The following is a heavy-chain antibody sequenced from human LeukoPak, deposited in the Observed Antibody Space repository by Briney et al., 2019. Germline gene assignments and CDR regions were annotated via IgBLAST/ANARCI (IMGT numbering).Heavy chain of an antibody. CDR3: ARTASMTASGYDY. D-gene: IGHD2-21*02. Sequence: ASVKVSCKASGYTFTNYHINWVRQASGQGLEWMTWINPDTGDKGYARKFQDRVTITTDTSISAAYMELSSLSSEDTAVYFCARTASMTASGYDYWGQGTLVTVSS. V-gene: IGHV1-8*03. CDR2: INPDTGDK. J-gene: IGHJ4*02. CDR1: GYTFTNYH.